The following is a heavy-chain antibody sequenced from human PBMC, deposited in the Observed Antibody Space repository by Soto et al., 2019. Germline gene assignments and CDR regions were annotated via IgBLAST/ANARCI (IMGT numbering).Heavy chain of an antibody. CDR3: ARADYDSSGYYPRPP. J-gene: IGHJ5*02. Sequence: ASVKGSCKASGYTFTSYCISWVRQAPGQGREWQGWISAYNGNTNYAQKLQGRVTMTTDTSTSTAYMELRSLRSDDTAVYSCARADYDSSGYYPRPPCDQGPLVTVSS. CDR1: GYTFTSYC. D-gene: IGHD3-22*01. V-gene: IGHV1-18*01. CDR2: ISAYNGNT.